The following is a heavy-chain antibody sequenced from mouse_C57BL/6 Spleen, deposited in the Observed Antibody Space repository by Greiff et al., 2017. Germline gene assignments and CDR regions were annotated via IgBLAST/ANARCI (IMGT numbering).Heavy chain of an antibody. CDR3: ARPRQGEYYFDY. J-gene: IGHJ2*01. CDR1: GYAFSSSW. V-gene: IGHV1-82*01. CDR2: IYPGDGDT. Sequence: QVQLQQSGPELVKPGASVKISCKASGYAFSSSWMNWVKQRPGKGLEWIGRIYPGDGDTNYNGKFKGKATLTADKSSSTAYMQLSSLTSEDSAVYFCARPRQGEYYFDYWGQGTTLTVSS.